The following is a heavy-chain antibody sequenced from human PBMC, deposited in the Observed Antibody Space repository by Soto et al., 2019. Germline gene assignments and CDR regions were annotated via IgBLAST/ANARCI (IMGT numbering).Heavy chain of an antibody. CDR1: GFTFSSYS. J-gene: IGHJ4*02. Sequence: EVQLVESGGGLVKPGGSLRLSCAASGFTFSSYSMNWVLQAPGKGLEWVSSISSSSSYIYYADSVKGRFTISRDNAKNSLYLQMNSLRAEDTAVYYCARGGSIAYRPGDYWGQGTLVTVSS. V-gene: IGHV3-21*01. D-gene: IGHD6-6*01. CDR3: ARGGSIAYRPGDY. CDR2: ISSSSSYI.